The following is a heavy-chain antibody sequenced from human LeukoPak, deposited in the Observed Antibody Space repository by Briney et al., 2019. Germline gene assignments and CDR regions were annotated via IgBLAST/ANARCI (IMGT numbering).Heavy chain of an antibody. V-gene: IGHV4-38-2*02. Sequence: SETLSLTCAVSGYSISSCYYWGWFGQPPGKGLEWIGGIYHSGSTYYNPPLKSRVTISVDTSKTQFSLKLSSVTAADTAVYYCARDYSSSWYNWFDPWGQGTLVTVSS. J-gene: IGHJ5*02. CDR3: ARDYSSSWYNWFDP. CDR2: IYHSGST. D-gene: IGHD6-13*01. CDR1: GYSISSCYY.